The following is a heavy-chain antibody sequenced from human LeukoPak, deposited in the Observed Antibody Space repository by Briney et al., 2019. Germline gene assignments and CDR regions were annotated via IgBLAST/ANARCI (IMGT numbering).Heavy chain of an antibody. Sequence: SETLSLTCTVSGYSISSGYYWGWIRQPPGKGLEWIGSIYYSGSTYYNPSLKSRVTISVDTSKNQFSLKLSSVTAADTAVYYCARGWLVLSNFDYWGQGTLVTVSS. V-gene: IGHV4-38-2*02. D-gene: IGHD6-19*01. CDR1: GYSISSGYY. CDR2: IYYSGST. CDR3: ARGWLVLSNFDY. J-gene: IGHJ4*02.